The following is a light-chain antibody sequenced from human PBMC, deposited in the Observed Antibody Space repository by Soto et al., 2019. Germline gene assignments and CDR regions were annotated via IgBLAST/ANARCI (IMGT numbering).Light chain of an antibody. V-gene: IGKV1-9*01. CDR2: AAS. Sequence: DIQLTQSPSFLSASVGDRVTITCRASQGISTFLAWYQQKPGKAPKLLIYAASILQSGVPSRFRGSGSGTDFTLTISRLQPEDFATYFCQHLNSYPLTFGGGTKVDIK. CDR1: QGISTF. CDR3: QHLNSYPLT. J-gene: IGKJ4*01.